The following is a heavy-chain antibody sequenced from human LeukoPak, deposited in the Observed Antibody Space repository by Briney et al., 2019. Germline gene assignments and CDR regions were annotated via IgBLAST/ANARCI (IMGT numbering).Heavy chain of an antibody. J-gene: IGHJ4*02. CDR1: GGSISGYY. Sequence: PSETLSLTCTVSGGSISGYYWTWIRQPPGEALEYIGCIYYTGSTNYNPSLNSRVTISVDTSKNQFALKLSSVTAADTAVCYCARVVGGVGLDYWGQGTLVTVSS. CDR3: ARVVGGVGLDY. D-gene: IGHD3-16*01. CDR2: IYYTGST. V-gene: IGHV4-59*01.